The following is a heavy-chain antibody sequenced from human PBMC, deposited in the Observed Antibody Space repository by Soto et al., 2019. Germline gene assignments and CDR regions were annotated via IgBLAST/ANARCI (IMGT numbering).Heavy chain of an antibody. CDR1: GGSISSGGYY. Sequence: QVQLQESGPGLVKPSQTLSLTCTVSGGSISSGGYYWSWIRQHPGKGLEWIGYIYYSGSTYYNPSLQSRVPITVGTSKNPFALKLSSVTAADTAVYYCASTIMITFGGVIVIPGWFAPWGQGTLVTVSS. CDR2: IYYSGST. CDR3: ASTIMITFGGVIVIPGWFAP. J-gene: IGHJ5*02. D-gene: IGHD3-16*02. V-gene: IGHV4-31*03.